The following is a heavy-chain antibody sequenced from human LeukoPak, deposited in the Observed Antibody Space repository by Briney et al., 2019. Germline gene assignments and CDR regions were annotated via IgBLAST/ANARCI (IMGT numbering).Heavy chain of an antibody. Sequence: GGSLTLSCAASGFTFDCCGMHWVRQAPGKGLEWVSRINSDGSSTSYADSVKGRFTISRDNAKNTLYLQMNSLRAEDTAVYYCARKDSGLDYWGQGTLVTVSS. J-gene: IGHJ4*02. D-gene: IGHD1-26*01. CDR3: ARKDSGLDY. CDR2: INSDGSST. V-gene: IGHV3-74*01. CDR1: GFTFDCCG.